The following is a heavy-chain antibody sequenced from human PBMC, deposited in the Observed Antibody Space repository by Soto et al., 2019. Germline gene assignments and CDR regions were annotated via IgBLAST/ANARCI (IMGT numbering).Heavy chain of an antibody. V-gene: IGHV1-18*01. Sequence: VASVKVSCKASGYTFTSYGISWVRQAPGQGLEWMGWISAYNGNTNYAQKLQGRVTMTTDTSTSTAYMELRSLRSDDTAVYYCARDRVSGWYNDAFDIWGQGTMVTVSS. D-gene: IGHD6-19*01. J-gene: IGHJ3*02. CDR2: ISAYNGNT. CDR1: GYTFTSYG. CDR3: ARDRVSGWYNDAFDI.